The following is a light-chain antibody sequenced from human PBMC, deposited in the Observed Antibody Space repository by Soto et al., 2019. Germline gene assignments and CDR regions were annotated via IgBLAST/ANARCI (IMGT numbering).Light chain of an antibody. CDR1: SSNIGGNS. V-gene: IGLV1-51*01. CDR2: DDD. J-gene: IGLJ1*01. Sequence: QSVRTQPPSVSSAPGQGAAISGYGSSSNIGGNSVSCYQQLPGTPPKLLIYDDDKRPSGIPDRFSGSKSGTSATLGITGFQTGDEDDYYCGSWKSSLSADVFGTGTNVTVL. CDR3: GSWKSSLSADV.